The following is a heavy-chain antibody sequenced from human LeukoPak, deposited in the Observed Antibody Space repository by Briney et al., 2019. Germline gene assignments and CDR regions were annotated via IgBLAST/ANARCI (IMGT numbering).Heavy chain of an antibody. CDR3: AKSWLRLGGDY. CDR1: GFTFSNYA. D-gene: IGHD5-12*01. Sequence: GGSLRLSCAAPGFTFSNYAMSWVRQAPGKGLEWVSAVSGSGGSTYYADSVQGRFTISRDNSKNTLYLQMNSLRTEDTAVYYCAKSWLRLGGDYWGQGTLVTVSS. J-gene: IGHJ4*02. V-gene: IGHV3-23*01. CDR2: VSGSGGST.